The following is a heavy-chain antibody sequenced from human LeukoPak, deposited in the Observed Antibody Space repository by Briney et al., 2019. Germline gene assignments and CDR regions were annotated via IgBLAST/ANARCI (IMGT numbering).Heavy chain of an antibody. D-gene: IGHD5-18*01. CDR3: ARRDTTERGYSYGLDS. Sequence: GGTLRLSCAASGFIFNNYALSWVRQTPGKGLEWVSAISGSGRNTYYADSVKGRFTISRDNSRSTVDLQMNSLRAEDTAVYYCARRDTTERGYSYGLDSWGQGTLVTVSS. CDR2: ISGSGRNT. CDR1: GFIFNNYA. V-gene: IGHV3-23*01. J-gene: IGHJ4*02.